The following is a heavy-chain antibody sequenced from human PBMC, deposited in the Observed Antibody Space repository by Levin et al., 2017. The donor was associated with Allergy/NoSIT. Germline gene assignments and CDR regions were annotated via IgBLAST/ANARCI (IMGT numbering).Heavy chain of an antibody. J-gene: IGHJ6*02. V-gene: IGHV3-23*01. CDR3: AKEVYGSAGLYSYGLDV. CDR2: IGGTGGST. Sequence: GESLKISCAASGFSFSSYAMNWVRQAPGKGLECVTNIGGTGGSTYYADSVKGRFTISRDNSKNTLYLQMHSLRAEDTAVYYCAKEVYGSAGLYSYGLDVWGQGTTVIVSS. D-gene: IGHD3-10*01. CDR1: GFSFSSYA.